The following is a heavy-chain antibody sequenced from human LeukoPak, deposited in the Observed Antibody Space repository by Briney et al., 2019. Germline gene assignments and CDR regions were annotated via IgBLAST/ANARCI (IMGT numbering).Heavy chain of an antibody. CDR2: IYYGGDT. J-gene: IGHJ4*02. D-gene: IGHD5-18*01. CDR3: ARQFGSFGQGYFDY. Sequence: SETLSLTCTFSDGSISTSSYHWAWIRQPPGKGLEWIGSIYYGGDTYYTPSLKSRVTISVETSKNQFSVKLSSATAADTALYYCARQFGSFGQGYFDYWGQGTLVTVSS. V-gene: IGHV4-39*01. CDR1: DGSISTSSYH.